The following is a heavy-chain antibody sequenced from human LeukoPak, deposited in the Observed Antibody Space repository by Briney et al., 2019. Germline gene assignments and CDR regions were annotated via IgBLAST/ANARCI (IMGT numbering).Heavy chain of an antibody. Sequence: PSETLSLTCTVSDGSISSSSYYWGWIRQPPGKGLEWIGSIYYSGSTYYNPSLKSRVTISVDTSKNQFSLRLSSVTAADTAVYYCARRGDAGDGRFDPWGQGTLVTVFS. D-gene: IGHD4-17*01. CDR2: IYYSGST. CDR1: DGSISSSSYY. CDR3: ARRGDAGDGRFDP. V-gene: IGHV4-39*01. J-gene: IGHJ5*02.